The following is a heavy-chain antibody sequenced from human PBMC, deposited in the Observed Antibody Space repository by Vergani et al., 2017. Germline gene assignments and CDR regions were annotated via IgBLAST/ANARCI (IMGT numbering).Heavy chain of an antibody. Sequence: QVQLQESGPGLVKPSETLSLTCTVSGGSISSYYWSWIRQPAGKELEWIGRIYTSGSTNYNPSLKSRVTMSVDTSKNQFSLKLSSVTAADTAVYYCERDVTYSSSSPNHYYYYYYVDFWGKGTTVTVSS. V-gene: IGHV4-4*07. CDR3: ERDVTYSSSSPNHYYYYYYVDF. CDR2: IYTSGST. D-gene: IGHD6-6*01. J-gene: IGHJ6*03. CDR1: GGSISSYY.